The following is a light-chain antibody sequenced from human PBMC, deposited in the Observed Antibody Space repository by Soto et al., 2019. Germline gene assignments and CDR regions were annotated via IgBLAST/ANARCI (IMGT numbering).Light chain of an antibody. CDR3: MQSVQLPPT. V-gene: IGKV2D-29*01. Sequence: DIVMTQTPLSLSVTPGQPASISCKSSQSLLHSNGKTFLFWHLQKPGQPPQVLIYEVSNRLSGVPDRFSRSGSRTDFTLKISRVEAEDGGVYYCMQSVQLPPTFGHVTRLDIK. CDR1: QSLLHSNGKTF. CDR2: EVS. J-gene: IGKJ5*01.